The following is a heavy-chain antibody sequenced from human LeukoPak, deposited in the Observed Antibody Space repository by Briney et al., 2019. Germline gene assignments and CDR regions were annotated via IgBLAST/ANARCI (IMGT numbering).Heavy chain of an antibody. CDR3: VRDPDALDY. CDR2: ISGSGGST. J-gene: IGHJ4*02. V-gene: IGHV3-23*01. Sequence: GGSLRLSCAASGFTFSSYAMSWVRQAPGKGLEWVSAISGSGGSTYYADSVKGRFTISRDDARSSLYLQMNSLRAEDTAIYYCVRDPDALDYWGQGTLVTVSS. CDR1: GFTFSSYA.